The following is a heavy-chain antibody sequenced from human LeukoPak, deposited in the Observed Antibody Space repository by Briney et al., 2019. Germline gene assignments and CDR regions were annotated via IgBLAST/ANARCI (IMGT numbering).Heavy chain of an antibody. CDR2: INWNGGST. CDR1: GFTFDDYG. D-gene: IGHD1-26*01. V-gene: IGHV3-20*04. Sequence: GGSLRLSCGASGFTFDDYGMNWVRQAPGKGLEWVSGINWNGGSTGYADSVKGRFTISRDNSKNTLYLQMNSLRAEDTAEYYCAKDAVGATAYYFDYWGQGTLVTVSS. J-gene: IGHJ4*02. CDR3: AKDAVGATAYYFDY.